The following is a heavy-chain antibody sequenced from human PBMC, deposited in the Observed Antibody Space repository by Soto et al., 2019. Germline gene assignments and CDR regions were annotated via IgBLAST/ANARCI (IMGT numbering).Heavy chain of an antibody. J-gene: IGHJ6*03. CDR1: GFTFTNAW. CDR3: TTCSRVSCCGPVDV. Sequence: EVQLVESGGGLVKPGGSLRLSCAASGFTFTNAWMSWVRQAPGKGLEWVGRIKSKADGGTTDYAAPVKGRFTISRDDSKNTLYLQMNSLRTEDTAVYFCTTCSRVSCCGPVDVWGKGTTVTVSS. D-gene: IGHD2-15*01. CDR2: IKSKADGGTT. V-gene: IGHV3-15*01.